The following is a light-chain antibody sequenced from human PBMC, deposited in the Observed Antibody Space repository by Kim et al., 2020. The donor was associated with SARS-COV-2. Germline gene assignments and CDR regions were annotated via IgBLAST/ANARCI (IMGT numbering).Light chain of an antibody. Sequence: VPISCSGSSSNIGSNSLSWYQQVPGTAPTLLIYEDNKRPSGIPDRFSGSKSGTSATSATLGITGLQAGDEAIYYCGTWDNTLRAGVFGGGTQLTVL. V-gene: IGLV1-51*01. CDR2: EDN. CDR3: GTWDNTLRAGV. CDR1: SSNIGSNS. J-gene: IGLJ2*01.